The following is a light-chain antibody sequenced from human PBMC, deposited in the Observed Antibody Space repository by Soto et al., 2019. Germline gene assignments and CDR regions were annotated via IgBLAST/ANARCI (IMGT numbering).Light chain of an antibody. Sequence: AIQLNQSPSSLSASVGDRVTITCRTSQGISSALAWYQQKPGKAPKPLIYDASSLESGVPSRFSGSVSGTDFTRTISSLQPEDFATHYSHQFNSYPPRLTFGGGIKVEIK. CDR3: HQFNSYPPRLT. V-gene: IGKV1-13*02. CDR1: QGISSA. J-gene: IGKJ4*01. CDR2: DAS.